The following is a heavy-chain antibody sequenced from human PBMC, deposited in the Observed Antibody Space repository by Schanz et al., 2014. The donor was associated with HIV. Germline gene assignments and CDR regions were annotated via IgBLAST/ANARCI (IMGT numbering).Heavy chain of an antibody. CDR3: ARDRLHPGNGMDV. CDR2: TSSDGSGK. V-gene: IGHV3-33*05. J-gene: IGHJ6*02. D-gene: IGHD4-4*01. Sequence: VQLVESGGGLVQPGGSLRLSCAASGFTFSTYVMHWVRQAPGKGLEWVAVTSSDGSGKFYVDSVKGRFTISRDQAKNSMYLQMNNLRAEDTAVYYCARDRLHPGNGMDVWGQGTTVTVSS. CDR1: GFTFSTYV.